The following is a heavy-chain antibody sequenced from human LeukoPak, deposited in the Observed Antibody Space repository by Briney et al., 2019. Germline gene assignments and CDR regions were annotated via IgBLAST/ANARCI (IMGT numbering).Heavy chain of an antibody. CDR1: GYTLTELS. V-gene: IGHV1-24*01. J-gene: IGHJ4*02. D-gene: IGHD2-15*01. CDR2: FDPEDGET. CDR3: ATAVHYCSGGSCYFYFDY. Sequence: VASVKVSCKVSGYTLTELSMHWVRQAPGKGREWMGGFDPEDGETIYAQKFQGRVTMTEDTSTDTAYMELSSLRSEDTAVYYCATAVHYCSGGSCYFYFDYWGQGTLVTVSS.